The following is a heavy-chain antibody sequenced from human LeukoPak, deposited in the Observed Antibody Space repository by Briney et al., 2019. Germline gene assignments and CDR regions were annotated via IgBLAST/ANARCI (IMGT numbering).Heavy chain of an antibody. D-gene: IGHD3-10*01. J-gene: IGHJ4*02. CDR2: IYYSGST. CDR3: ARGLRGVIDY. Sequence: SETLSLTCTVSGGSISSGGYYWSWIRQHPGKGLEWIGYIYYSGSTYYNPSLKSRVTISVDTSKNQFSLKLSSVTAADTAVYYCARGLRGVIDYWGQGTLVTVSS. V-gene: IGHV4-31*03. CDR1: GGSISSGGYY.